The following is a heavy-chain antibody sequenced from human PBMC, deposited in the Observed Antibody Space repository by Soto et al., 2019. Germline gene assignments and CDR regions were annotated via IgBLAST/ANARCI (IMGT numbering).Heavy chain of an antibody. J-gene: IGHJ6*03. V-gene: IGHV4-39*01. CDR1: GGSISSSSYY. D-gene: IGHD3-3*01. Sequence: QLQLQESGPGLVKPSETLSLTCTVSGGSISSSSYYWGWIRQPPGKGLEWIGSIYYSGSTYYNPSLKSRVTISVDTSKNQFSLKLSSVTAADTAVYYCARHGGVSWRVNNRSIYYYYYMDVWGKGTTVTVSS. CDR3: ARHGGVSWRVNNRSIYYYYYMDV. CDR2: IYYSGST.